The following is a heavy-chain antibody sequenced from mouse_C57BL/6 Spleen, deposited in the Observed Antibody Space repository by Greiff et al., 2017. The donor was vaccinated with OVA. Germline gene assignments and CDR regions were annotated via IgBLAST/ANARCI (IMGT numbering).Heavy chain of an antibody. CDR2: IHPNSGST. D-gene: IGHD2-3*01. Sequence: QVQLKQPGAELVQPGASVKLSCKASGYTFTSYWMHWVKQRPGQGLEWIGMIHPNSGSTNYNEKFKSKATLTVDKSSSTAYMQLSSLTSEDSAVYYCARDDGYYFDDWGQGTTLTVSS. CDR1: GYTFTSYW. V-gene: IGHV1-64*01. CDR3: ARDDGYYFDD. J-gene: IGHJ2*01.